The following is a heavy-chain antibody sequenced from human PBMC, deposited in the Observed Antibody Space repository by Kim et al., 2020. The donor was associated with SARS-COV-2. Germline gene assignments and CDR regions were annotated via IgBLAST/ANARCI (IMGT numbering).Heavy chain of an antibody. CDR1: GFTFSDYY. V-gene: IGHV3-11*01. CDR2: ISSSGSTI. J-gene: IGHJ6*03. D-gene: IGHD5-18*01. CDR3: ARDGRYSYGYYYYYYMDV. Sequence: GGSLRLSCAASGFTFSDYYMSWIRQAPGKGLEWVSYISSSGSTIYYADSVKGRFTISRDNAKNSLYLQMNSLRAEDTAVYYCARDGRYSYGYYYYYYMDVWGKGTTVTVSS.